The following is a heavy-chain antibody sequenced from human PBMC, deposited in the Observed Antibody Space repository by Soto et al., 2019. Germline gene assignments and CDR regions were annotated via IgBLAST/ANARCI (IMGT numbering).Heavy chain of an antibody. CDR2: ISGSGGST. Sequence: GGSLRLSCVASGFSFSSYAMSWVRQAPGKGLEWVSGISGSGGSTYYADSVKGRFTISRDNSKNTLYLQMNSLRAEDTAVYYCAKDSDIVATIGSADYWGQGTLVTVSS. D-gene: IGHD5-12*01. J-gene: IGHJ4*02. V-gene: IGHV3-23*01. CDR3: AKDSDIVATIGSADY. CDR1: GFSFSSYA.